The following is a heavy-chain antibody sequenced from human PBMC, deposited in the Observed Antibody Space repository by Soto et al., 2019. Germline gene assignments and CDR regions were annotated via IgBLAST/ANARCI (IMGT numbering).Heavy chain of an antibody. D-gene: IGHD3-22*01. CDR3: AKDHTLTPYYYDSSGYYFDE. CDR1: GFTFSSYA. V-gene: IGHV3-23*01. CDR2: ISGSGGST. Sequence: GGSLRLSCAASGFTFSSYAMSWVRQAPGKGLEWVSAISGSGGSTYYADSVKGRFTISRDNSKNTLYLQMNSLRAEDTAVYYCAKDHTLTPYYYDSSGYYFDEWGQGTLVTVSS. J-gene: IGHJ4*02.